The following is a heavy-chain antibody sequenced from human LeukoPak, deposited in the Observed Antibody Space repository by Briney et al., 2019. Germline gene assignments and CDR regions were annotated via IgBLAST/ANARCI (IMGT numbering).Heavy chain of an antibody. J-gene: IGHJ4*02. CDR1: GYTFTGYY. CDR2: INPNSGGT. CDR3: AAGLRYFDWLLDIDY. Sequence: ASVKVSCKASGYTFTGYYMHWVRQAPGQGLEWMGWINPNSGGTNYAQKFQGRVTMTRDTSISTAYMELSRLRSDDTAVYHGAAGLRYFDWLLDIDYWGQGTLVTVSS. V-gene: IGHV1-2*02. D-gene: IGHD3-9*01.